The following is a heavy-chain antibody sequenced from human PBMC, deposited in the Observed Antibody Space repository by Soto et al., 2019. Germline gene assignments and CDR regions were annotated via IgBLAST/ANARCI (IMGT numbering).Heavy chain of an antibody. D-gene: IGHD6-19*01. CDR3: ARAGVVAGSQDF. J-gene: IGHJ4*02. CDR2: IWYDGSNK. V-gene: IGHV3-33*01. CDR1: RFIFSNYG. Sequence: PGGSLILSCAVPRFIFSNYGIHWVRQAPGKGLEWVALIWYDGSNKYYAVSVKGRLIVSRDNTNSTVYLQLNRLTADDSAMYYCARAGVVAGSQDFWGPGTLVTASS.